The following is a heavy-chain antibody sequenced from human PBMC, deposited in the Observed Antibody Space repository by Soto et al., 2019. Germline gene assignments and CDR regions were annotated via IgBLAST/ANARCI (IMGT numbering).Heavy chain of an antibody. J-gene: IGHJ6*02. CDR3: VRAVHVFDVKHYGMDF. Sequence: VGTLRLSCEASGFTFNDYSMDWVRQAPEKGLEWVSSISSSGTYIYYADSVKGRFAISRDNDNNVMYLQMDTLRAEDTAVYYCVRAVHVFDVKHYGMDFSGQGNTVTV. CDR2: ISSSGTYI. CDR1: GFTFNDYS. D-gene: IGHD3-10*01. V-gene: IGHV3-21*01.